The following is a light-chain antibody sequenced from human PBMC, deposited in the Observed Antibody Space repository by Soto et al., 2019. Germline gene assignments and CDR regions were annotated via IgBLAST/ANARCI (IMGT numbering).Light chain of an antibody. CDR2: DVN. CDR1: SSDVGGYNY. V-gene: IGLV2-14*03. CDR3: SSYTSSNTVM. J-gene: IGLJ3*02. Sequence: QSALTQPASVSGSPGQSITISRTGTSSDVGGYNYVSWYQHPPDKAPKLMIYDVNTRPSGVSNRFSGSKSGNTASLTISGLQPEHEADYYCSSYTSSNTVMFGGGTKVTVL.